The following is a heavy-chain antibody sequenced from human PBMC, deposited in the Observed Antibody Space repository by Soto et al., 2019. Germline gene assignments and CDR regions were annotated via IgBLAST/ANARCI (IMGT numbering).Heavy chain of an antibody. CDR2: ISHDGHA. CDR1: GDSISDTRFY. V-gene: IGHV4-39*01. CDR3: ARQVYGVYLGGNWFDP. D-gene: IGHD4-17*01. Sequence: SETLSLTCSILGDSISDTRFYWGWVRQSPEKGLEWIGSISHDGHAYYNPSLKSRVTLFADTSRNQFSLTMKSVTVADTALYFCARQVYGVYLGGNWFDPWGQGALVTVSS. J-gene: IGHJ5*02.